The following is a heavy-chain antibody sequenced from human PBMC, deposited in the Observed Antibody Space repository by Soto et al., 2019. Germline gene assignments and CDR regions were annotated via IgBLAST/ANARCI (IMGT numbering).Heavy chain of an antibody. CDR1: GFTFSSYA. D-gene: IGHD6-19*01. J-gene: IGHJ4*02. CDR2: ISSNGGST. Sequence: HPGGSLRLSCSASGFTFSSYAMHWVRQAPGKGLEYVSAISSNGGSTYYADSVKGKFTISRDNSKNTLYLQMSSLRAEDTAVYYCVKDLTGIAVAGRFDYWGQGTLVTVSS. CDR3: VKDLTGIAVAGRFDY. V-gene: IGHV3-64D*06.